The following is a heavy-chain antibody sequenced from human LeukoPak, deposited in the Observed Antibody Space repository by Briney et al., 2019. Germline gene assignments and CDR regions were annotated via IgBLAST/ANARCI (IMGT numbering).Heavy chain of an antibody. J-gene: IGHJ4*02. CDR3: ARQSGITTDPFDD. V-gene: IGHV5-51*01. CDR2: IYPGDSDT. Sequence: GESLKISCKGSGYSFTNYWIGWVRQMSGKGLEWMGIIYPGDSDTKYSPSFQGQVTISVDKSIRTAYLQWNSLKASDTAMYYCARQSGITTDPFDDWGQGTLVTVSS. D-gene: IGHD3-3*01. CDR1: GYSFTNYW.